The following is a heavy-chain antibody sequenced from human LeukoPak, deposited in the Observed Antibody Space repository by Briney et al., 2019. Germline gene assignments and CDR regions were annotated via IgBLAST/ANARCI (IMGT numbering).Heavy chain of an antibody. CDR2: ISSSSSTI. J-gene: IGHJ3*02. CDR1: GFTFSSYS. Sequence: PGGSLRLSCAASGFTFSSYSMNWVRQAPGKGLEWVSYISSSSSTIYYADSAKGRFTISRDNAKNSLYLQMNSLRAEDTAVYYCARDTLELLSDAFDIWGQGTMVTVSS. D-gene: IGHD1-7*01. CDR3: ARDTLELLSDAFDI. V-gene: IGHV3-48*01.